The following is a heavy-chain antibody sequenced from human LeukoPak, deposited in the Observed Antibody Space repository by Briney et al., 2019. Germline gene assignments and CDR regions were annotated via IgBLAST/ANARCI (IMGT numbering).Heavy chain of an antibody. Sequence: SETLSLTCAVYSGSFSGYFWTYVRQPPGMGLEWIGEINQRGSTNYNPSLKSRVTMSVDTSKNQFSLRLSSVTAADTAVYYCARGPIYYGDSSVYFDYWAQGTLVTVSS. CDR2: INQRGST. CDR3: ARGPIYYGDSSVYFDY. V-gene: IGHV4-34*01. CDR1: SGSFSGYF. D-gene: IGHD3-22*01. J-gene: IGHJ4*02.